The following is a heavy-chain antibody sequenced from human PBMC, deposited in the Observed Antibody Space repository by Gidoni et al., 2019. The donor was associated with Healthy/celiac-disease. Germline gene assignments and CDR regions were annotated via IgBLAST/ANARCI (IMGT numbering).Heavy chain of an antibody. V-gene: IGHV4-34*02. CDR2: INHSGST. CDR3: ARAIRFGSGTYYIN. D-gene: IGHD3-10*01. Sequence: QVQVQQWGAGLLKPSETLSLTCAVYGGSFSGYYGSWIRQPPGKGLEWIGEINHSGSTDYTPSLKSRVTISVDTSKNQFSLKLSSVTAADTAVYYCARAIRFGSGTYYINWGQGTLVTVSS. CDR1: GGSFSGYY. J-gene: IGHJ4*02.